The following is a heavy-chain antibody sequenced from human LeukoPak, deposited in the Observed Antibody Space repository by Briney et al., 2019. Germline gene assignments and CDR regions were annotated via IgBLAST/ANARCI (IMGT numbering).Heavy chain of an antibody. CDR3: SKHEGRCFGS. CDR1: GFTFTYHW. D-gene: IGHD4-17*01. J-gene: IGHJ4*02. Sequence: PGGSLRLSCASSGFTFTYHWMSWVRQAPGKGLEWVANINEHGTSQFYGAAVQGRFTISRDNARHSVSLQMTSLRGEDTAIYFCSKHEGRCFGSWGQGTLVTVSS. V-gene: IGHV3-7*01. CDR2: INEHGTSQ.